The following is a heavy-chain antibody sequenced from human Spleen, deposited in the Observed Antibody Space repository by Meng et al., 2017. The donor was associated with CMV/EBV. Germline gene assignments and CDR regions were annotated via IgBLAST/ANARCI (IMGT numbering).Heavy chain of an antibody. CDR1: GYTFSVPY. V-gene: IGHV1-2*02. CDR2: INPNSGGT. CDR3: ARGTAATFNYYDSSPYFNS. J-gene: IGHJ4*02. Sequence: ASVKVSCKHSGYTFSVPYIHWVRQAPGQGLEWMGWINPNSGGTDYARNFKGRVAMTRDTSISTVYMELSRLKSDDTAFYYCARGTAATFNYYDSSPYFNSWGQGTLVTVSS. D-gene: IGHD3-22*01.